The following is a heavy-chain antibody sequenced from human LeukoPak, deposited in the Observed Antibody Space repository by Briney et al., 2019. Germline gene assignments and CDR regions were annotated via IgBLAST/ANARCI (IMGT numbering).Heavy chain of an antibody. CDR2: IYYSGST. D-gene: IGHD2-21*01. Sequence: PSETLSLTCTVSGGSISSSSYYWGWIRQPPGKGLEWIGSIYYSGSTYYNPSLKSRVTISVDTSKNQFSLKLSSVTAADTAVYYCARQDLLQGSHIGAFDIWGQGTMVTVSS. CDR1: GGSISSSSYY. J-gene: IGHJ3*02. V-gene: IGHV4-39*01. CDR3: ARQDLLQGSHIGAFDI.